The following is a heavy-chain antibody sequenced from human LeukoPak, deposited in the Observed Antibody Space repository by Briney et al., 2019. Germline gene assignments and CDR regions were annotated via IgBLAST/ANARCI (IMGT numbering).Heavy chain of an antibody. Sequence: GGSLRLSCAASGFTFSSYSVNWVRQAPGKGLEWVSSISSSSIYRYYADSVKGRFTISRDNAKNSMYLQMNSLRVEDTAVYYCARSRQHYYDSSGNYEIFNWYFDLWGRGTLVTVSS. CDR3: ARSRQHYYDSSGNYEIFNWYFDL. V-gene: IGHV3-21*01. CDR1: GFTFSSYS. J-gene: IGHJ2*01. D-gene: IGHD3-22*01. CDR2: ISSSSIYR.